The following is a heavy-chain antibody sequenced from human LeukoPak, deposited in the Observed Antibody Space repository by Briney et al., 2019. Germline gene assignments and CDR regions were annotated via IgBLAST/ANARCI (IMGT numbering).Heavy chain of an antibody. V-gene: IGHV5-51*01. CDR3: ARLKYGSGSYTYYYYGMDV. J-gene: IGHJ6*04. Sequence: GESLKISCKGSGYSFTSYWIGWVRQMPGKRLECMGIIYPGDSDTRYSPSFQGQVTISADKSISTAYLQWSSLKASDTAMYYCARLKYGSGSYTYYYYGMDVWGKGTTVTVSS. D-gene: IGHD3-10*01. CDR2: IYPGDSDT. CDR1: GYSFTSYW.